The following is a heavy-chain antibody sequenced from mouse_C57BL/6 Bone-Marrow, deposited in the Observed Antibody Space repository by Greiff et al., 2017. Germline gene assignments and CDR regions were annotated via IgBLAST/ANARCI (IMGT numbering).Heavy chain of an antibody. Sequence: EVQLQQSGPVLVKPGPSVKISCKASGFTFTDYYMHWVKQSHGKSLEWIGLVYPYNGGTSYNQKFKGKATLTVDTSSSTAYMELNSLTSEDSAVYYCARDYYGSSYEAWFAYWGQGTLVTVSA. J-gene: IGHJ3*01. CDR1: GFTFTDYY. D-gene: IGHD1-1*01. CDR2: VYPYNGGT. CDR3: ARDYYGSSYEAWFAY. V-gene: IGHV1-36*01.